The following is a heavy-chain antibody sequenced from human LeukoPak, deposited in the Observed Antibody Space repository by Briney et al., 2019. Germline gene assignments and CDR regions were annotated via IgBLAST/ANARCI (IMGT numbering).Heavy chain of an antibody. J-gene: IGHJ4*02. D-gene: IGHD5-24*01. CDR3: ARHVYGRHQLQSYHFDY. CDR1: GYSISSGHY. V-gene: IGHV4-38-2*01. CDR2: MYKSGST. Sequence: SETLPLTCDVSGYSISSGHYWGWIRQSPGKGLEWIASMYKSGSTYFKSSLKSRVTMSLDTPKNQFSLTLNSVTAADTAIYYCARHVYGRHQLQSYHFDYWGQGILVTVSS.